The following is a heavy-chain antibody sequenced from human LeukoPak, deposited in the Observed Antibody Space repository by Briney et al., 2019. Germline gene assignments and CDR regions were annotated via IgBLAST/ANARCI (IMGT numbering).Heavy chain of an antibody. CDR1: GFTFSSYG. D-gene: IGHD5-12*01. CDR3: AKASSGYDEYNWFDP. V-gene: IGHV3-30*02. CDR2: IRYDGSNK. Sequence: GGSLRLSCAASGFTFSSYGMHWVRQAPRKGLEWVAFIRYDGSNKYYADSVKGRFTISRDNSKNTLYLQMNSLRAEDTAVYYCAKASSGYDEYNWFDPWGQGTLVTVSS. J-gene: IGHJ5*02.